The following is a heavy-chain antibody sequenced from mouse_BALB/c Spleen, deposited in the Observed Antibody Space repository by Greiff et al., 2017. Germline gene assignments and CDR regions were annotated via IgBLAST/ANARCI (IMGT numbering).Heavy chain of an antibody. J-gene: IGHJ4*01. CDR2: IYPGNSDT. D-gene: IGHD2-1*01. CDR3: ARLLSYAMDY. V-gene: IGHV1-5*01. Sequence: EVQLQQSGTVLARPGASVKMSCKASGYTFTSYWMHWVKQRPGQGLEWIGAIYPGNSDTSYNQKFKGKAKLTAVTSTSTAYMQFNSLTSEDSAVYYCARLLSYAMDYWGQGTSVTVSS. CDR1: GYTFTSYW.